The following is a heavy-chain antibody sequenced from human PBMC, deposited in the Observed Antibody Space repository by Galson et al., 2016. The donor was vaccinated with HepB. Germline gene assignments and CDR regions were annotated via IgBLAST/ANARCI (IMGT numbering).Heavy chain of an antibody. CDR2: ISYDGNKK. V-gene: IGHV3-30*18. Sequence: SLRLSCAASGFTLSRNGMHWVRQAPGKGLEWVAVISYDGNKKYYADSVKGRFTISRDNSKNTLYLQMNSLRAEDTAVYYCAKDANCGGDCYLYYFDYGAKGPRSPSPQ. CDR1: GFTLSRNG. D-gene: IGHD2-21*02. CDR3: AKDANCGGDCYLYYFDY. J-gene: IGHJ4*03.